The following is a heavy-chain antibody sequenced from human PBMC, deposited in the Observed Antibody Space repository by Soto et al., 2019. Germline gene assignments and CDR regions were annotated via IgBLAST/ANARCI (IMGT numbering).Heavy chain of an antibody. CDR2: IRSNGRT. J-gene: IGHJ4*02. D-gene: IGHD2-15*01. CDR3: ARLDCSGGSCYPYYFDH. CDR1: GFTFSASA. Sequence: EVQLVESGGRLVQPGGSLELSWAASGFTFSASAMHWVRQASGKGLEWVGRIRSNGRTAYAASMQGRFTISRDDSKKTAYLQLTSLKTADTAVYYCARLDCSGGSCYPYYFDHWGRGALVTVSA. V-gene: IGHV3-73*02.